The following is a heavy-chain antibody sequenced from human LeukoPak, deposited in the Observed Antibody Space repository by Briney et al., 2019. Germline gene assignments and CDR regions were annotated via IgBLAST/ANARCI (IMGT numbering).Heavy chain of an antibody. J-gene: IGHJ4*02. D-gene: IGHD4-17*01. CDR1: GGSISSYY. Sequence: SETLSLTCTVSGGSISSYYWSWIRQPPGKGLEWIGYIYYSGSINYNPSLKSRVTISVDMSKNQFSLQLSSVTAADTAVYYCARQSRDGDYIAKLFDYWGQGTLVTVSS. V-gene: IGHV4-59*08. CDR2: IYYSGSI. CDR3: ARQSRDGDYIAKLFDY.